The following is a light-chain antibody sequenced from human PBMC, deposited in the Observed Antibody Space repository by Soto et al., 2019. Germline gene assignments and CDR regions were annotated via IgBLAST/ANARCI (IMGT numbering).Light chain of an antibody. CDR1: STDVGSSNL. V-gene: IGLV2-23*02. J-gene: IGLJ1*01. Sequence: QSVLTQPASVSGSPGQSITISCTGTSTDVGSSNLVSWYQQHPGKAPKLMISEVTKRPSGVSNRFSGSKSGNTASLTISGLQAEDEANYYCCSYAVGSTYVFGTVTKLTVL. CDR3: CSYAVGSTYV. CDR2: EVT.